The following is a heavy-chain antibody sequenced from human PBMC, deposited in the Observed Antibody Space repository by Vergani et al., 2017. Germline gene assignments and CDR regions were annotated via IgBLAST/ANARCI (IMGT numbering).Heavy chain of an antibody. V-gene: IGHV4-61*02. CDR3: ARGGDGYNPYYLDY. J-gene: IGHJ4*02. CDR2: IYTSGSP. D-gene: IGHD5-24*01. CDR1: GGSISSGSYY. Sequence: QVQLQESGPGLVKPSQTLSLTCTVSGGSISSGSYYWSWIRQPAGKGLEWIGRIYTSGSPNYNPSLKSRVTISVDTSKNQFSLKLSSVTAADTAVYYCARGGDGYNPYYLDYWGQGTLVTVSS.